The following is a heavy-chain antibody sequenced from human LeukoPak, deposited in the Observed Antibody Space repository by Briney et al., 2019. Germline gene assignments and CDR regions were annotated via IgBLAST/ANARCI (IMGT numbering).Heavy chain of an antibody. Sequence: SQTLSLTCTVSGGSISSGGYYWSWIRQHPGKGLEWIGYIYYSGSTYYNPSLKSRVTISVDTSKNQFSLKLSSVTAADTAVYYCARTLWSGYSTDWFDPWGQGTLVTVSS. CDR1: GGSISSGGYY. CDR2: IYYSGST. D-gene: IGHD3-3*01. J-gene: IGHJ5*02. V-gene: IGHV4-31*03. CDR3: ARTLWSGYSTDWFDP.